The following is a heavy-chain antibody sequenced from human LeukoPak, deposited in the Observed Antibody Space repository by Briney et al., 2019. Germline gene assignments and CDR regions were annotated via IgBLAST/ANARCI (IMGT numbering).Heavy chain of an antibody. CDR1: GGSISSNTYY. CDR3: ARAYYYASSAFDI. Sequence: SETLSLTCTVSGGSISSNTYYWAWIRQPPGKGLECIGSIYYGGSTYYNPSLKSRVIISVDTSKNQFSLKLSSVTAADTAVYYCARAYYYASSAFDIWGQGTMVTVSS. V-gene: IGHV4-39*01. D-gene: IGHD3-22*01. CDR2: IYYGGST. J-gene: IGHJ3*02.